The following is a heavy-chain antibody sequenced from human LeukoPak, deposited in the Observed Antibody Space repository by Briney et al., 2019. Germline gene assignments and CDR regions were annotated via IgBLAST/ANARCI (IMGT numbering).Heavy chain of an antibody. Sequence: SVKVSCKASGGTFSSYEISWVRQAPGQGLEWMGGIIPMFGTAKYAQKFQGRVTITADKSTSTAYMELSSLRSEETAVYYCASGTTDIVVVPATLRNYYFDYWGQGTLVTVSS. CDR1: GGTFSSYE. D-gene: IGHD2-2*01. V-gene: IGHV1-69*06. J-gene: IGHJ4*02. CDR3: ASGTTDIVVVPATLRNYYFDY. CDR2: IIPMFGTA.